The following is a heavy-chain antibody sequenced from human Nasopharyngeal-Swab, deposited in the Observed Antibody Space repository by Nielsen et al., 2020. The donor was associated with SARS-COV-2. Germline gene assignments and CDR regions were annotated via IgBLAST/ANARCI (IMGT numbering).Heavy chain of an antibody. V-gene: IGHV3-7*01. CDR1: GFIFTNFW. J-gene: IGHJ6*03. CDR3: ARDDYYDSSGYLRGPFYYYMDV. D-gene: IGHD3-22*01. Sequence: GGSLRLSCAASGFIFTNFWMTWVRQAPGKGLEWVANIKQDGSEKYYVDSVKGRFTISRDNARNSLYLQMHSLRAEDTAVYYCARDDYYDSSGYLRGPFYYYMDVWGKGTTVTVSS. CDR2: IKQDGSEK.